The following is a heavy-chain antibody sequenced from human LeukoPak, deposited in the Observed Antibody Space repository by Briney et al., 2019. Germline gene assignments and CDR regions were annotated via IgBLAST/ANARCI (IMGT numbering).Heavy chain of an antibody. CDR2: ISGSGGST. J-gene: IGHJ4*02. CDR3: ARGKYYDILTGPIGHFDY. CDR1: GFTFSSYA. V-gene: IGHV3-23*01. Sequence: PGGSLRLSCAASGFTFSSYAMSWVRQAPGKGLEWVSAISGSGGSTYYADSVKGRFTISRDNSKNTLYLQMNGLRAEDTAVYYCARGKYYDILTGPIGHFDYWGQGTLVTVSS. D-gene: IGHD3-9*01.